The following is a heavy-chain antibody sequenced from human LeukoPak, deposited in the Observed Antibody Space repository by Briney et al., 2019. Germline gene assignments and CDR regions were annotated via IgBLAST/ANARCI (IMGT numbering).Heavy chain of an antibody. CDR3: ARENTALTSFDY. J-gene: IGHJ4*02. D-gene: IGHD1-14*01. Sequence: SGKSLKLSCAPSGFTFSYYWMTWVRQAPGKGLEWVANIKQDGGGIHYVDSVKGRFTISRDNAKNSLYLQMNSLRLEDTAIYYCARENTALTSFDYWGQGILVTVSS. CDR1: GFTFSYYW. CDR2: IKQDGGGI. V-gene: IGHV3-7*01.